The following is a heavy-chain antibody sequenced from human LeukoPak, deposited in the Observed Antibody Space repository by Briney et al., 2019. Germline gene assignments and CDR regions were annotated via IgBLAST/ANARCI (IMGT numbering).Heavy chain of an antibody. D-gene: IGHD3/OR15-3a*01. CDR3: ARGGSFGLKANLDS. CDR1: GYTFTSYD. CDR2: MSPYGGNT. Sequence: ASVKVSCKASGYTFTSYDINWVRQATGQGLEWMGWMSPYGGNTRYAQKLQARITMTRNTSASTAYMELSSLTSEDTAVYYCARGGSFGLKANLDSWGQGTLVTVSS. V-gene: IGHV1-8*02. J-gene: IGHJ4*02.